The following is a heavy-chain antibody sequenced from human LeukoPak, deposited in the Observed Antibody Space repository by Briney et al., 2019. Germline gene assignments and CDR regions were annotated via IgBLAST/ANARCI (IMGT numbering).Heavy chain of an antibody. CDR1: GGSISSGGYS. J-gene: IGHJ4*02. CDR3: ARDQSGIFPYY. CDR2: IYHSGST. Sequence: PSETLSLTCAVSGGSISSGGYSWSWIRQPPGKGLEWIGYIYHSGSTYYNPSLKSRVTISVDRSKNQFSPKLSSVTAADTAVYYCARDQSGIFPYYWGQGTLVTVSS. D-gene: IGHD2-15*01. V-gene: IGHV4-30-2*01.